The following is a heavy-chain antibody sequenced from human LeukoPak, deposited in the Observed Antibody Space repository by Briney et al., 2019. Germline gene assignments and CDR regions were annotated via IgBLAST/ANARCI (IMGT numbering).Heavy chain of an antibody. CDR2: INGEGSDT. Sequence: GGSLRLSCVASGLTFRRYWMHWVRHVPGKGLVWLSRINGEGSDTTYADSVKGRFTISRDNAKNTVDLQMNSLRVDDTAVYYITSNTAMLDWGQGSLVTVSS. V-gene: IGHV3-74*01. CDR3: TSNTAMLD. CDR1: GLTFRRYW. D-gene: IGHD5-18*01. J-gene: IGHJ4*02.